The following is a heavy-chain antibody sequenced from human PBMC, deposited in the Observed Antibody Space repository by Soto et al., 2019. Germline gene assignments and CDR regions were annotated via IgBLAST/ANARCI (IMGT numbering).Heavy chain of an antibody. J-gene: IGHJ6*02. Sequence: QVQLVQSGAEVKKPGASVKVSCKASGYTFTSYGISWVRQAPGQGLEWMGWISAYNGNTNYAQKLQGRVTMTTDTSTSTAYMELRSLRSDDTAVYYCARDVYISGWKPRAYYYYYGMDVWGQGTTVTVSS. CDR3: ARDVYISGWKPRAYYYYYGMDV. V-gene: IGHV1-18*01. D-gene: IGHD6-19*01. CDR1: GYTFTSYG. CDR2: ISAYNGNT.